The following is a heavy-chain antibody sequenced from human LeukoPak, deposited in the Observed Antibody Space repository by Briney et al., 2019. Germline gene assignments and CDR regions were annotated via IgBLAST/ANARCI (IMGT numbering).Heavy chain of an antibody. CDR3: ARDRLGIDY. CDR1: GFTFSSYA. Sequence: GGSLRLSCAASGFTFSSYAMHWVRQAPGKGLEWVAVISYDGSNKYYADSVKGRFTISRDNAKNSLYLQMNSLRDEDTAVYYCARDRLGIDYWGQGTLVTVSS. V-gene: IGHV3-30-3*01. CDR2: ISYDGSNK. D-gene: IGHD7-27*01. J-gene: IGHJ4*02.